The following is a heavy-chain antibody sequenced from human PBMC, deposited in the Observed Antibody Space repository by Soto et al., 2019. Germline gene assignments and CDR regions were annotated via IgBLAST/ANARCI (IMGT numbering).Heavy chain of an antibody. V-gene: IGHV4-34*01. CDR3: ASGGTSNYYYYYGMDV. D-gene: IGHD4-4*01. Sequence: SETLSLTCAVYGGSFSGYYWSWIRQPPGKGLEWIGEINHSGSTNYNPSLKRRVTISVDTSKNQFSLKLSTMTAADTAVYYCASGGTSNYYYYYGMDVWGQGTTVPVS. J-gene: IGHJ6*02. CDR2: INHSGST. CDR1: GGSFSGYY.